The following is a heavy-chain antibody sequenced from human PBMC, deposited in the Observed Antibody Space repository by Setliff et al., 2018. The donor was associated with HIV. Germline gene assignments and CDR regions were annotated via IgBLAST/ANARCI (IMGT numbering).Heavy chain of an antibody. D-gene: IGHD3-16*01. Sequence: SETLSLTCTFSDASISDHHCSWIRQPPGRGLEWIGSTHRLGTINYNPSLKSQFTISVDISKRQFSLRLSSVTAADTAQYFCAVYYEGVGGRGIWGPGTLVTVSS. CDR2: THRLGTI. CDR1: DASISDHH. CDR3: AVYYEGVGGRGI. V-gene: IGHV4-59*11. J-gene: IGHJ4*02.